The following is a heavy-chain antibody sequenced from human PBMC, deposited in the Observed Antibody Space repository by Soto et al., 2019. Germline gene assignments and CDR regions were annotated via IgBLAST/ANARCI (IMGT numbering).Heavy chain of an antibody. CDR2: VDPNGGGS. V-gene: IGHV1-2*04. CDR1: GYSFTDYK. CDR3: ATWVDYGDFEGFDV. Sequence: ASLKVSCKTSGYSFTDYKLHWVRQAPGQGLEWMGWVDPNGGGSNSAQKFQGSVTMTWDTSITTAYLDLTRLTTNDTATYFCATWVDYGDFEGFDVWGQGTLVTVSS. D-gene: IGHD4-17*01. J-gene: IGHJ4*02.